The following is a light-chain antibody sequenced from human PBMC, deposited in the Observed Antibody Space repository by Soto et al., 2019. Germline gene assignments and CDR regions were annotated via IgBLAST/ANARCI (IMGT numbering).Light chain of an antibody. CDR2: RAS. J-gene: IGKJ2*01. Sequence: EIVLTQSPGTLSLSPGERATLSCRASQSVSGRYLAWYQQKPGQAPRLLIHRASSRATGIPDRFSGSGSGTDFTLTISRLEPEDFAVYYYQQYGSSPPYTFGQGTKLEIK. CDR1: QSVSGRY. CDR3: QQYGSSPPYT. V-gene: IGKV3-20*01.